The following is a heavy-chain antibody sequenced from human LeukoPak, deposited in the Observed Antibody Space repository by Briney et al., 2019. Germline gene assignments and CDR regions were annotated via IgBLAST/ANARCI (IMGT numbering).Heavy chain of an antibody. D-gene: IGHD3-22*01. J-gene: IGHJ5*02. CDR2: IYYSGST. V-gene: IGHV4-59*12. Sequence: SETLSLTCTVSGGSISSYYWSWIRQPPGKGLEWIGYIYYSGSTNYNPSLKSRVTISVDTSKNQFSLKLSSVTAADTAVYYCARESYYDSSGYPWGQGTLVTVSS. CDR3: ARESYYDSSGYP. CDR1: GGSISSYY.